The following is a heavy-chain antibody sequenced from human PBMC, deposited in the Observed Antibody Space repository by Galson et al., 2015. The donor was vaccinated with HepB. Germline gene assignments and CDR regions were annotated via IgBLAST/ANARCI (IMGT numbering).Heavy chain of an antibody. CDR1: GVTVGSND. CDR2: MRGSGGNT. CDR3: AKDLGPHYSVYAVFDY. Sequence: ALRIAGAASGVTVGSNDMNGIRQAPGDGQEWITGMRGSGGNTPYAVFVKRRVIHTRDHSKHTVHLQMNSLRAEDTAVYYCAKDLGPHYSVYAVFDYWGLGTLVTVSS. V-gene: IGHV3-23*01. D-gene: IGHD5/OR15-5a*01. J-gene: IGHJ4*02.